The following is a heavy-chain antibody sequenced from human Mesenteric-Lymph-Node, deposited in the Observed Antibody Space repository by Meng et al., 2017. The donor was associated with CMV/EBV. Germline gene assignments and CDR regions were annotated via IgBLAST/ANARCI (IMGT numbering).Heavy chain of an antibody. CDR2: IYFSGST. CDR1: GDSISSCGHY. J-gene: IGHJ4*02. D-gene: IGHD6-25*01. CDR3: AREKQRVPDFYFDY. V-gene: IGHV4-31*02. Sequence: SGDSISSCGHYWSWIRQHPGKGLQWIGYIYFSGSTYYNPSLKSRVIISLDTSKTQFSLKVSSVTAADTAVYYCAREKQRVPDFYFDYWGQGALVTVSS.